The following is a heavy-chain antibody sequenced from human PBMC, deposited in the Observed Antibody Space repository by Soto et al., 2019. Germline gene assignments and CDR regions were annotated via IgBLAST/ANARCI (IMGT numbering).Heavy chain of an antibody. CDR2: MNPNSGNT. D-gene: IGHD1-1*01. V-gene: IGHV1-8*01. CDR3: ARGLEPYNWFYP. Sequence: ASVKVSCKASGYTFTSYDINWVRQATGQGLEWMGWMNPNSGNTGYAQKFQGRVTMTRNTSISTAYMELSSLRSEDTAVYYCARGLEPYNWFYPWGQGTLVTVSS. CDR1: GYTFTSYD. J-gene: IGHJ5*02.